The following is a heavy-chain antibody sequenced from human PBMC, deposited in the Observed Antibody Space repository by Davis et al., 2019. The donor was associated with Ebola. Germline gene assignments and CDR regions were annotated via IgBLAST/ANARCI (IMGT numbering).Heavy chain of an antibody. CDR1: GFTFSSYA. D-gene: IGHD2-2*01. V-gene: IGHV3-30-3*01. Sequence: GESLKISCAASGFTFSSYAMHWVRQAPGKGLEWVAVISYDGSNKYYADSVKGRFTISRDNSKNTLYLQMNSLRAEDTAVYYCARGGYCSSTSCYGYYYYGMDVWGQGTTVTVSS. J-gene: IGHJ6*02. CDR2: ISYDGSNK. CDR3: ARGGYCSSTSCYGYYYYGMDV.